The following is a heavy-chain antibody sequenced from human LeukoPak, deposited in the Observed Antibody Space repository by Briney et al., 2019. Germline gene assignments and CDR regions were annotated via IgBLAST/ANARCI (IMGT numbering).Heavy chain of an antibody. Sequence: GGSLRLSCAASGFTFITNDMTWVRQAPGKGLEWVAVLYSDGNTKYSDSVQGRFTISRDNSKNTLYLEMNSLSPDDTAVYYCARGVEPLAANTLAYWGQGTLVTVSS. CDR2: LYSDGNT. V-gene: IGHV3-53*01. J-gene: IGHJ4*02. D-gene: IGHD1-14*01. CDR1: GFTFITND. CDR3: ARGVEPLAANTLAY.